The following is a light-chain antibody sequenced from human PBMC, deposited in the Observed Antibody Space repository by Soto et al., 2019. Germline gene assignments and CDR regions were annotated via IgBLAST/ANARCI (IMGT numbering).Light chain of an antibody. CDR3: QKYNSAPQT. CDR1: QGISNY. V-gene: IGKV1-27*01. J-gene: IGKJ1*01. Sequence: DIQMTQSPSSLSASVRDRVTITCRASQGISNYLAWYQQKPGKVPKLLIYAASTLQSGVPSRFSGSGSGTDFTLTISSLQPEDGATYYCQKYNSAPQTFGQGTKVEIK. CDR2: AAS.